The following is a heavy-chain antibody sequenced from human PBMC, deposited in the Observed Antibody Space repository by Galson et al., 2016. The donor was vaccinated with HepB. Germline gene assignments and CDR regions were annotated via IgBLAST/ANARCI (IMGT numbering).Heavy chain of an antibody. Sequence: SLRLSCAASGFSVSDNYMNWVRQAPGKGLEWVSIIYTGGATHYADSVKGRFTISRDSYKNTVFLQMNSLRVEDTAVYYCASSNGWYRNFAYWGHGTLVTVSS. V-gene: IGHV3-53*01. D-gene: IGHD6-19*01. CDR2: IYTGGAT. CDR1: GFSVSDNY. J-gene: IGHJ4*01. CDR3: ASSNGWYRNFAY.